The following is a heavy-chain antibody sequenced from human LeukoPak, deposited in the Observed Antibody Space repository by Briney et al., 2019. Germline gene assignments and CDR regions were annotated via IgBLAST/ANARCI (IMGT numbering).Heavy chain of an antibody. CDR2: ISGSGGST. D-gene: IGHD3-22*01. Sequence: GGSLRLSCAASGFTFSRYAMSWVRQAPGKGLEWVSAISGSGGSTYYADSVKGRFTISRDNSKNTLYLQMNSLRAEDTAVYYCVKDTLPSFYYDSSGYSSFDYWGQGTLVTVSS. J-gene: IGHJ4*02. CDR1: GFTFSRYA. CDR3: VKDTLPSFYYDSSGYSSFDY. V-gene: IGHV3-23*01.